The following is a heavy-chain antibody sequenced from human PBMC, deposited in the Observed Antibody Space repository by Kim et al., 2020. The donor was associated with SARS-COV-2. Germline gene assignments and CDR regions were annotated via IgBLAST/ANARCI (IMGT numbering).Heavy chain of an antibody. CDR2: IYYSGST. Sequence: SETLSLTCTVSGGSISSSSYYWGWIRQPPGKGLEWIGSIYYSGSTYYNPSLKSRVTISVDTSKNQFSLKLSSVTAADTAVYYCARGAAFTMTYYYFDYWG. D-gene: IGHD3-22*01. V-gene: IGHV4-39*01. J-gene: IGHJ4*01. CDR3: ARGAAFTMTYYYFDY. CDR1: GGSISSSSYY.